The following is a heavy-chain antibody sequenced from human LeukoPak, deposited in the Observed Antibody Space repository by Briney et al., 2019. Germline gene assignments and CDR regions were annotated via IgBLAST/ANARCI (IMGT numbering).Heavy chain of an antibody. J-gene: IGHJ4*02. D-gene: IGHD3-22*01. V-gene: IGHV3-21*01. CDR2: ISSSSYI. CDR3: ATLRGYDSSGYSD. Sequence: KTGGSLRLSCAASGFTFSSYSMNWVCQAPGKGLEWVSSISSSSYIYYADSVKGRFTISRDNAKNSLYLQMNSLRAEDTAVYYCATLRGYDSSGYSDWGQGTLVTVSS. CDR1: GFTFSSYS.